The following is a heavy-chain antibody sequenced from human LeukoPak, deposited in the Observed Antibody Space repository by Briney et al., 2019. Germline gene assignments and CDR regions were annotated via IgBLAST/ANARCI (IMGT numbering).Heavy chain of an antibody. CDR2: IHHSGVT. J-gene: IGHJ4*02. V-gene: IGHV4-4*02. Sequence: SGTLSLTCAVSGGSISNINWWSWVRQPPGKGLEWIGEIHHSGVTNYNPSLKSRVTISLDESNNQFSLKLNSVTAADTAVYYCAENGPWSLEYWGQGTLVTVSS. D-gene: IGHD2-15*01. CDR1: GGSISNINW. CDR3: AENGPWSLEY.